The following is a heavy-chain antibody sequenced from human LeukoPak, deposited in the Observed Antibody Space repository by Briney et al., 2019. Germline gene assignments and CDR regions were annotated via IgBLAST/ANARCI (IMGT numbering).Heavy chain of an antibody. CDR1: VGSISSGDYY. CDR3: ARVIVVPAGGGAFDI. Sequence: SETLSLTCTVSVGSISSGDYYWSWIRQPPGKGLEWIGYIYYSGSTYYNPSLKSRVTISVDTSKNQFSLKLSSVTAADTAAYYCARVIVVPAGGGAFDIWGQGTMVTVSS. V-gene: IGHV4-30-4*01. J-gene: IGHJ3*02. D-gene: IGHD2-2*01. CDR2: IYYSGST.